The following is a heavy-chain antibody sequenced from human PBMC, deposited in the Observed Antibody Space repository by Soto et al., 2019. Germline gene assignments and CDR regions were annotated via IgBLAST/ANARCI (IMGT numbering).Heavy chain of an antibody. Sequence: ASVKVSCKASGFTFTSSAVQWVRQARGQRLEWIGWIVVGSGNTNYAQKFQERVTITRDMSTSTAYMELSSLRSEDTAVYYCAAARFSLNYYYYGMDVWGQGTTVTV. D-gene: IGHD3-3*01. J-gene: IGHJ6*02. CDR2: IVVGSGNT. CDR1: GFTFTSSA. V-gene: IGHV1-58*01. CDR3: AAARFSLNYYYYGMDV.